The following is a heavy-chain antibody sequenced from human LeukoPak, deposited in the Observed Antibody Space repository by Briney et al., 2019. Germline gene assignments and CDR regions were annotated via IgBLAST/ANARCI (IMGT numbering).Heavy chain of an antibody. CDR2: ISYDGSNK. V-gene: IGHV3-30*18. CDR3: AKGLSSGYSSADY. Sequence: GRSLRLSCAASGFTFSSYGMHWVRQAPGKGLEWVAVISYDGSNKYYADSVKGRFTISRDNSKNTLYLQMNSLRAEDTAVYSCAKGLSSGYSSADYWGQGTLVTVSS. D-gene: IGHD3-22*01. CDR1: GFTFSSYG. J-gene: IGHJ4*02.